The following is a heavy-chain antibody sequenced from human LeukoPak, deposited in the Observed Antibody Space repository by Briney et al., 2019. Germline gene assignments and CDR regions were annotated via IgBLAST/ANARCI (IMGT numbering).Heavy chain of an antibody. CDR3: AKGRFLEWLRFDY. CDR1: GFTFSSYG. D-gene: IGHD3-3*01. J-gene: IGHJ4*02. V-gene: IGHV3-30*02. Sequence: GGSLRLSCAASGFTFSSYGMHWVRQAPGKGLEWVAFIRYDGSNKYYADSVKGRFTISSDNSKNTLYLQMNSLRAEDTAVYYCAKGRFLEWLRFDYWGQGTLVTVSS. CDR2: IRYDGSNK.